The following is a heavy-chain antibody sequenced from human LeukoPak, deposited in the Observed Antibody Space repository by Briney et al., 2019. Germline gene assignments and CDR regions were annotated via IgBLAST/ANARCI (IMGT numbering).Heavy chain of an antibody. CDR2: IRYDGSNK. J-gene: IGHJ4*02. D-gene: IGHD6-19*01. CDR1: GFTFSSYG. V-gene: IGHV3-30*02. CDR3: AKPAISSSGWYYDY. Sequence: PGGSLRLSCAASGFTFSSYGIHWVRQAPGKGLEWVAFIRYDGSNKYYTDSVKGRFTISRDNSKNTLYLQMNSLRAEDTAVYCCAKPAISSSGWYYDYWGQGTPVTVSS.